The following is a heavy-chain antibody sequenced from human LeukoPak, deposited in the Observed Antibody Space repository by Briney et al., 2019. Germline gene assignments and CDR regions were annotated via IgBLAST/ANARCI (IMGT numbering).Heavy chain of an antibody. J-gene: IGHJ4*02. Sequence: GGSLRLSCAASGLTFSDYYMSWIRQAPGKGLEWVSYISSSGSTIYYADSVKGRFTISRDNAKNSLYLQMNSLRAEDTAVYYCARDSIAVAGSPVYWGQGTLVTVSS. CDR3: ARDSIAVAGSPVY. V-gene: IGHV3-11*01. D-gene: IGHD6-19*01. CDR1: GLTFSDYY. CDR2: ISSSGSTI.